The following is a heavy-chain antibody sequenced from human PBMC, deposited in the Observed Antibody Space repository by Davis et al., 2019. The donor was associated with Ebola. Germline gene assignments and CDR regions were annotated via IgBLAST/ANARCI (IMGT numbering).Heavy chain of an antibody. V-gene: IGHV4-59*08. CDR2: IYYSGST. D-gene: IGHD5-24*01. Sequence: MPSETLSLTCAVYGGSFSGYYWSWIRQPPGKGLEWIGYIYYSGSTNYNPSLKSRVTISVDTSKNQFSLKLSSVTAADTAVYYCARIPREDYGMDVWGQGTTVTVSS. J-gene: IGHJ6*02. CDR1: GGSFSGYY. CDR3: ARIPREDYGMDV.